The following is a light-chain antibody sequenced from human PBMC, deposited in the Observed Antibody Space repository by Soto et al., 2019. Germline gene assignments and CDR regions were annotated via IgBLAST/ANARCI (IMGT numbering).Light chain of an antibody. J-gene: IGKJ1*01. V-gene: IGKV3-20*01. CDR3: QQYGSSPRT. Sequence: ENLLTQSPGTLSLSPGEGATLSCRASRGVSANYLAWYQQKPGQAPTLLIYGASIRAAGIPDRFSGSGSGTDFTLTIRRLEPDDFAVYYCQQYGSSPRTFVQGTKVDIK. CDR1: RGVSANY. CDR2: GAS.